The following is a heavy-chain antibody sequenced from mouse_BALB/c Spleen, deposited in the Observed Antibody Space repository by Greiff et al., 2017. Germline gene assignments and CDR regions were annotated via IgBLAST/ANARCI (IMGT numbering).Heavy chain of an antibody. V-gene: IGHV2-9-2*01. CDR2: IWTGGGT. D-gene: IGHD1-1*01. Sequence: VQLQESGPGLVAPSQSLSITCTVSGFSLTSYDISWVRQPPGKGLEWLGVIWTGGGTNYNSAFMSRLSISKDNSKSQVFLKMNSLQTDDTAIYYCVSGSSSYGYAMDYWGQGTSVTVSS. CDR3: VSGSSSYGYAMDY. J-gene: IGHJ4*01. CDR1: GFSLTSYD.